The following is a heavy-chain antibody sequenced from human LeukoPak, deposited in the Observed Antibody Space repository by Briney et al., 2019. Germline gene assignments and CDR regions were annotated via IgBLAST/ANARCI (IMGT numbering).Heavy chain of an antibody. J-gene: IGHJ4*02. CDR2: SRNKANRYTT. CDR1: GFTISDHY. Sequence: GGSLRLSCAASGFTISDHYMDWVRRAPGKGLEWVGRSRNKANRYTTEYAASVKGRFTISRDDSSNSLYLQMSSLKTDDTAVYYCARAGDYYSTGDCWGQGTLVTVSS. D-gene: IGHD3-22*01. V-gene: IGHV3-72*01. CDR3: ARAGDYYSTGDC.